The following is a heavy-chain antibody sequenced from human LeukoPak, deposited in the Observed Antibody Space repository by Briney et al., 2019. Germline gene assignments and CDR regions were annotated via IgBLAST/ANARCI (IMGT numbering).Heavy chain of an antibody. CDR3: ARTLQYSSSWYYYYYMDV. D-gene: IGHD6-13*01. CDR2: IYYSGST. Sequence: SETLSLTCTVSGGSISSYYWSWIRQPPGKGLEWIGYIYYSGSTSYNPSLKSRVTISVDTSKNQFSLKLSSVTAADTAVYYCARTLQYSSSWYYYYYMDVWGKGTTVTVSS. CDR1: GGSISSYY. V-gene: IGHV4-59*01. J-gene: IGHJ6*03.